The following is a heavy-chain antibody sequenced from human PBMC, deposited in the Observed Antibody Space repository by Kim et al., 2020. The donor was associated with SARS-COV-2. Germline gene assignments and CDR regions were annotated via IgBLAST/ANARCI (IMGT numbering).Heavy chain of an antibody. V-gene: IGHV3-30*04. D-gene: IGHD6-19*01. CDR2: ISTDGHTM. CDR1: GFALSDSV. CDR3: AKEVGSSGSAGYFDP. Sequence: GGSLRLSCSVSGFALSDSVIHWVRQAPGKGLEWLTLISTDGHTMPYADSVKGRFTISRDTSTNTVFLDMNSLRTEDMAVYYCAKEVGSSGSAGYFDPWG. J-gene: IGHJ5*02.